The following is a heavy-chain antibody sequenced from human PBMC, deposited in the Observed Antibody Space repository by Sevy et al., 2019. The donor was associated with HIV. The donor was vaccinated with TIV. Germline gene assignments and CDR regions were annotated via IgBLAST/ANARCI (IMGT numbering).Heavy chain of an antibody. J-gene: IGHJ3*02. Sequence: GGSLRLSCAASGFTFSSYSMNWVRQAPGKGLEWVSSISSSSYIYYADSVKGRFTISRDNAKNSLYLQMNSLRAEDTAVYYCARDHRGLYAFDIWGQGTMVTVSS. CDR2: ISSSSYI. CDR1: GFTFSSYS. D-gene: IGHD2-15*01. V-gene: IGHV3-21*01. CDR3: ARDHRGLYAFDI.